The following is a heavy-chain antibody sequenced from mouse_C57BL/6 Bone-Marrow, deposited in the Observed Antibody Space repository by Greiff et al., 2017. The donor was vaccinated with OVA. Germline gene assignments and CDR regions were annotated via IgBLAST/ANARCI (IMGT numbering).Heavy chain of an antibody. J-gene: IGHJ3*01. CDR3: ARRPPWFAY. CDR2: ISSGGSYT. V-gene: IGHV5-6*01. CDR1: GFTFSSYG. Sequence: EVKLLESGGDLVKPGGSLKLSCAASGFTFSSYGMSWVRQTPDQRLEWVATISSGGSYTYYPDSVKGRFTISRDNAKNTLYLQMSSLKSEDTAMYYCARRPPWFAYWGQGTLVTVSA.